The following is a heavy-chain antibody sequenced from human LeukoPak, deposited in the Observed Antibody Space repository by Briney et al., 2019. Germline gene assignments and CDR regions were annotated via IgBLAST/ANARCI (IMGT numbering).Heavy chain of an antibody. V-gene: IGHV3-23*01. J-gene: IGHJ5*02. D-gene: IGHD2-15*01. CDR1: GFTFSSYA. Sequence: PGGSLRLSCATSGFTFSSYAMSWVRQAPGKGLEWVSAISGSGGSTYYADSVKGRFTISRDNSKNTLYLQMNSLRAEDTAVYYCAKVSDMAGGFDPWGQGTLVTVSS. CDR2: ISGSGGST. CDR3: AKVSDMAGGFDP.